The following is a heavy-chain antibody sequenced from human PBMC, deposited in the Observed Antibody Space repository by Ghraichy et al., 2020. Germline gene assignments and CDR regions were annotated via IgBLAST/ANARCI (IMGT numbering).Heavy chain of an antibody. V-gene: IGHV3-30*18. J-gene: IGHJ6*02. CDR2: ISYDGTNK. Sequence: LSLTCAASGFSFSVYGMHWVRQAPGKGLEWVAVISYDGTNKYYVDSVKGRFTISRDNSKNTLYLQMDGLRAEDTAVYYFGKYQHPLGMDVWGQGTAVTVSS. CDR3: GKYQHPLGMDV. CDR1: GFSFSVYG.